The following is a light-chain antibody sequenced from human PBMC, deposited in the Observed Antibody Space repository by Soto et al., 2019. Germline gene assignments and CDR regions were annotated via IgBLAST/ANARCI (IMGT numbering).Light chain of an antibody. CDR3: QQYYSTPLT. V-gene: IGKV4-1*01. CDR1: QSVLYSSNNKNY. CDR2: WAS. J-gene: IGKJ4*01. Sequence: DIVMTRSPASLAVSLGERATINCKSSQSVLYSSNNKNYLAWYQQKPGQPPKLLIYWASTRESGVPDRFSGSGSGTDFTLTISSLQAEDVAVYYCQQYYSTPLTFGGGTKVDIK.